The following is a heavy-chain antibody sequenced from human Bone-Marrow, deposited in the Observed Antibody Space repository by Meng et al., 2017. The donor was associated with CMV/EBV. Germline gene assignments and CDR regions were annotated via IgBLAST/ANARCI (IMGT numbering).Heavy chain of an antibody. J-gene: IGHJ4*02. CDR3: ARDDRNYGDYVATY. CDR2: IIPIFGTA. D-gene: IGHD4-17*01. Sequence: SAGAFRSSPIRCVRQLPGQGLEWMGGIIPIFGTANYAQKFQGRVTITTDESTSTAYMELSSLRSEDTAVYYCARDDRNYGDYVATYWGQGTLVTVSS. CDR1: AGAFRSSP. V-gene: IGHV1-69*05.